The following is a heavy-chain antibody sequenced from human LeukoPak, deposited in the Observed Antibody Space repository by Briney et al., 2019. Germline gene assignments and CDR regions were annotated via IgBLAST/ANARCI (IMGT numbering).Heavy chain of an antibody. CDR3: AKGRGSVYFAFDC. V-gene: IGHV3-23*01. D-gene: IGHD3-3*01. CDR1: GFTFSSYA. Sequence: QSGRSLRLSCAASGFTFSSYAMSWVRQAPGKGLEWVSAISSAAGSTYYADSVKGRFTISRDNSKNTLYLQMNSLRAEDTAVYYCAKGRGSVYFAFDCWGQGTLVTVSS. J-gene: IGHJ4*02. CDR2: ISSAAGST.